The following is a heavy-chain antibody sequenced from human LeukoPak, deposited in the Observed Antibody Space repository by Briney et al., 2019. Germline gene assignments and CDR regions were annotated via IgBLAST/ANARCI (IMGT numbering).Heavy chain of an antibody. CDR2: ISDSSSYR. J-gene: IGHJ4*02. CDR1: GFTFSSYT. CDR3: ARESSGSHYNVVLDY. D-gene: IGHD3-10*01. V-gene: IGHV3-21*01. Sequence: GGSLRLSCAASGFTFSSYTMTWVRQAPGKGLEWVSSISDSSSYRYYADSVKGRFTISRDNAKNSLFLQMNSLRAEDTAVYYCARESSGSHYNVVLDYWGQGTLVTVSS.